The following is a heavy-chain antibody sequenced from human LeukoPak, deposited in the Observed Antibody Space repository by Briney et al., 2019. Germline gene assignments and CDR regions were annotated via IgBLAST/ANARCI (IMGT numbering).Heavy chain of an antibody. CDR2: ISSSSSYI. Sequence: GGSLRLSCAASGFTFSSYSMNWVRQAPGKGLEWVSSISSSSSYIYYADSVKGRFTISRDNSKNTLYLQMNSLRAEDTAVYYCAKDRRGYDFWSGYLDYWGQGTLVTVSS. CDR3: AKDRRGYDFWSGYLDY. J-gene: IGHJ4*02. D-gene: IGHD3-3*01. V-gene: IGHV3-21*04. CDR1: GFTFSSYS.